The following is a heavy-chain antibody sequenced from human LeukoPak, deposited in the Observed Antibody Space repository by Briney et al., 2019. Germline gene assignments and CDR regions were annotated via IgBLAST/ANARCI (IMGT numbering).Heavy chain of an antibody. J-gene: IGHJ4*02. V-gene: IGHV1-3*01. Sequence: GASVKVSCKASGYTFTNYAIHWVRQAPGQRLEWMGWINAGNGNTKYSQKFQGRVTITRDTSASTAYMELSSLRSEDTAVYYCARDPIGSRWPYYFDYWGQGTLVTVSS. CDR3: ARDPIGSRWPYYFDY. CDR2: INAGNGNT. D-gene: IGHD6-13*01. CDR1: GYTFTNYA.